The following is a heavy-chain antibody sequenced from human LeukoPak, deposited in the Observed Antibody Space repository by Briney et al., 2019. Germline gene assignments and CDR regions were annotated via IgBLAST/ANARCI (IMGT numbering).Heavy chain of an antibody. V-gene: IGHV1-2*02. CDR3: ACGYYDFWNRAWFDP. Sequence: ASVKVSCKASGYTFTGYYMHWVRQAPGQGLEWMGWINPNSGGTNYAQKLQGRVTMTRDTSISTAYMELSRLRSDDTAVYYCACGYYDFWNRAWFDPWGQGTLVTVSS. CDR2: INPNSGGT. J-gene: IGHJ5*02. D-gene: IGHD3-3*01. CDR1: GYTFTGYY.